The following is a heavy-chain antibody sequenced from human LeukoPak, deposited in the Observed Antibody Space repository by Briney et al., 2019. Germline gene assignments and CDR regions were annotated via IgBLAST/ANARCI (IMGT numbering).Heavy chain of an antibody. CDR1: GFTVSSNY. CDR2: IYSGGST. CDR3: AKNGRAYGDYLDY. J-gene: IGHJ4*02. D-gene: IGHD4-17*01. V-gene: IGHV3-53*01. Sequence: GGSLRLSCAASGFTVSSNYMSWVRQAPGKGLEWVSVIYSGGSTYYADSVKGRFTISRDNSKNTLYLQMNSLRAEDTAVYYCAKNGRAYGDYLDYWGQGTLVTVSS.